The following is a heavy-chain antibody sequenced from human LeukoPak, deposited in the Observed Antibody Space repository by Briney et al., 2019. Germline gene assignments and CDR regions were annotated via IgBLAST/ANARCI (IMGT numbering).Heavy chain of an antibody. J-gene: IGHJ3*02. CDR1: GGSISSSNW. CDR2: IYHSGST. Sequence: PSETLSLTCAVSGGSISSSNWWSWVRQPPGKGLEWIGEIYHSGSTNYNPSLKSRVTISVDKSKNQFSLKLSSVTAADTAVYYCARVKFVDSSGYYGAFDIWGQGTMVTVSS. D-gene: IGHD3-22*01. V-gene: IGHV4-4*02. CDR3: ARVKFVDSSGYYGAFDI.